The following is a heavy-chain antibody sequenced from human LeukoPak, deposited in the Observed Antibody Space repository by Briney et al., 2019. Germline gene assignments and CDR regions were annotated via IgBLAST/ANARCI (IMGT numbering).Heavy chain of an antibody. CDR3: ARVGGNYHTGELYKYYYYYMDV. CDR2: IIPIFGTA. D-gene: IGHD3-16*01. CDR1: GGTFSSYA. V-gene: IGHV1-69*05. Sequence: SVKVSCKASGGTFSSYAISWVRQAPGQGLEWMGGIIPIFGTANYAQKFQGRVTITTDESTSTAYMELSSLRSEDTAVYYCARVGGNYHTGELYKYYYYYMDVWGKGTTVTVSS. J-gene: IGHJ6*03.